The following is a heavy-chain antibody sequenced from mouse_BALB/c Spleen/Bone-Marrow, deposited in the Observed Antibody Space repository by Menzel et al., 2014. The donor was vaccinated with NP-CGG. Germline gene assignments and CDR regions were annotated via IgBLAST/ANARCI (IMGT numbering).Heavy chain of an antibody. CDR3: ARGGEYGSSSFDY. CDR2: IHYSGST. V-gene: IGHV3-1*02. CDR1: GYSIXSGYS. Sequence: EVKLLESGPDLVKPSQSLSLTCTVTGYSIXSGYSWHWIRQFPGNKLGWMGYIHYSGSTNYNPSLKSRISITRDTSKNQFFLQLNSVTTEDTATYYCARGGEYGSSSFDYWGQGITLTVSS. D-gene: IGHD1-1*01. J-gene: IGHJ2*01.